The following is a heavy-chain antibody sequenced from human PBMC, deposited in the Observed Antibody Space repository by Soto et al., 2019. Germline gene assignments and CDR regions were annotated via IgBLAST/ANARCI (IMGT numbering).Heavy chain of an antibody. CDR3: AKLITAAGTGEYYGMDV. Sequence: AISGRGGTTYYADSVKGRFTISRDNSKNTLYLQMNSLRAEDTAVYYCAKLITAAGTGEYYGMDVWGQGTTVTVSS. V-gene: IGHV3-23*01. J-gene: IGHJ6*02. CDR2: ISGRGGTT. D-gene: IGHD6-13*01.